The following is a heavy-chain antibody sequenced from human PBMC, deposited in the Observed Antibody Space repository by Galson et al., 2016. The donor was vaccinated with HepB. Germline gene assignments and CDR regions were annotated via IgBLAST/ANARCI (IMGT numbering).Heavy chain of an antibody. CDR3: ARDPAQRSCNGANCWGAFDS. D-gene: IGHD2-15*01. Sequence: SLRLSCAASGFTFSRSWMTWVRQAPGKGLEWVANIKEDGSEQFYVDSVKGRFTISRDNAKSSLYLHMNSLRAQDTAVYHCARDPAQRSCNGANCWGAFDSCGQGTMVTVSS. J-gene: IGHJ3*02. CDR1: GFTFSRSW. V-gene: IGHV3-7*01. CDR2: IKEDGSEQ.